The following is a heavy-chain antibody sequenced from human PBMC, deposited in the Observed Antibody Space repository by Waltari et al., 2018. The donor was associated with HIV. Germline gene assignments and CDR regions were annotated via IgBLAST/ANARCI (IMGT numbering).Heavy chain of an antibody. CDR2: IYYSGST. CDR1: GGSISSSSYY. Sequence: QLQLQESGPGLVKPSETLSLTCTVSGGSISSSSYYWGWTRQPPGKGLEWIGSIYYSGSTYYNPSLKSRVTISVDTSKNQFSLKLSSVTAADTAVYYCEKSFPDSNDAFDIWGQGTMVTVSS. V-gene: IGHV4-39*07. J-gene: IGHJ3*02. CDR3: EKSFPDSNDAFDI. D-gene: IGHD2-21*01.